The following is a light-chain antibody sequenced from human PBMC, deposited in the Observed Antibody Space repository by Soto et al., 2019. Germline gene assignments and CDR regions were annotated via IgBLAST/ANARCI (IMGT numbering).Light chain of an antibody. V-gene: IGLV2-14*03. CDR1: SSDVGGYIF. Sequence: QSALTQPASVFGSPRQSSTISCTGTSSDVGGYIFVSLYQQHSGKAPKLMIYEVSNRPSGGSNRCSGSKSGNTASLTISGFQAEYGVDYYCSSYTTSSSVVFGTGTKVTVL. CDR2: EVS. J-gene: IGLJ1*01. CDR3: SSYTTSSSVV.